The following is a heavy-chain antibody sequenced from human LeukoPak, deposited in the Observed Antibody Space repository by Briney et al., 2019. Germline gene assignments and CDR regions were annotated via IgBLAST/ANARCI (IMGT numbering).Heavy chain of an antibody. Sequence: ASVKVSCKASGYTFTGYYMHWVRQAPGQGLEWMGWINPNSGGTNYAQKFQGRVTMTRDTSTSTVYMELSSLRSEDTAVYYCAQTVLVRGVIIYDYWGQGTLVTVSS. V-gene: IGHV1-2*02. CDR2: INPNSGGT. CDR3: AQTVLVRGVIIYDY. CDR1: GYTFTGYY. J-gene: IGHJ4*02. D-gene: IGHD3-10*01.